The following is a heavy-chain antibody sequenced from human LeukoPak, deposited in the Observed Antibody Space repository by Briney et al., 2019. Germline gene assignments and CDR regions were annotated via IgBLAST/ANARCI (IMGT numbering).Heavy chain of an antibody. CDR2: IYPSGNT. CDR1: RGSTSTYY. CDR3: ARHPPTYYYDSKGAFDI. Sequence: SETLSLTCTVSRGSTSTYYWSWIRQPAGKGLEWIGRIYPSGNTNFNPSLMSRVTMSIDTSKNQFSLKLSSVTAADTAVYYCARHPPTYYYDSKGAFDIWGQGTMVTVSS. J-gene: IGHJ3*02. D-gene: IGHD3-22*01. V-gene: IGHV4-4*07.